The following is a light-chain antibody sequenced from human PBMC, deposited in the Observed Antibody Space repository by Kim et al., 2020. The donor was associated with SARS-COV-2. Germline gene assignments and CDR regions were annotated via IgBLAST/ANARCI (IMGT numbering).Light chain of an antibody. CDR2: WAS. CDR1: QTVLYNSNNNNY. Sequence: SATLTSKSSQTVLYNSNNNNYLAWYQQKPGQAPQLLIYWASIRESGVSDRFSGSGSETDFTLTISSLQAEDVAVYYCQQYYSTPPSFGQGTKLEI. J-gene: IGKJ2*03. CDR3: QQYYSTPPS. V-gene: IGKV4-1*01.